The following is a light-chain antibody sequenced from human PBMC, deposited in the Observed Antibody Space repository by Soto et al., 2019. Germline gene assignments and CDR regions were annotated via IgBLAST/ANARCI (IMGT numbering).Light chain of an antibody. CDR1: QSISSY. CDR2: AAS. Sequence: DIQITQSPSSLCASVGDRVTMTCRASQSISSYLNWYQQKTGKAPKILIYAASSLQSGVPSRFSGSGSGTDFTLTISSLQSEDFEVYYCQQYNNWPLTFGGGTKVDIK. V-gene: IGKV1-39*01. J-gene: IGKJ4*01. CDR3: QQYNNWPLT.